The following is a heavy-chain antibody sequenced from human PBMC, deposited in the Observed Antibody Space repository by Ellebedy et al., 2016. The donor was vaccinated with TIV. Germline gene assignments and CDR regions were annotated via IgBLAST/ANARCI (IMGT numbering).Heavy chain of an antibody. Sequence: MPSETLSLTCAVYGGSFSGNYWSWIRQPPGKGLEWIGEINDRGSTNYNLSLKSRVTISVDTSKNQFSLKLTSVLAADTAVYYCARGALAILGVVTGYYGLDVWGQGTTVTVSS. V-gene: IGHV4-34*01. CDR1: GGSFSGNY. CDR3: ARGALAILGVVTGYYGLDV. CDR2: INDRGST. D-gene: IGHD3-3*01. J-gene: IGHJ6*02.